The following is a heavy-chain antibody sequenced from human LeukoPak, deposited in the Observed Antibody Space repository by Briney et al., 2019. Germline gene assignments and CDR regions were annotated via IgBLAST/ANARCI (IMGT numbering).Heavy chain of an antibody. CDR1: GFTFSSYA. CDR2: IMSNGGST. V-gene: IGHV3-64*01. CDR3: ARTPPAHRGYSYGSLDY. D-gene: IGHD5-18*01. J-gene: IGHJ4*02. Sequence: GGSPRLSCAASGFTFSSYAMHWVRQAPGKGLEYGSAIMSNGGSTYYANSVKGTFTISRDNSKNTLYLQMGSLRAEDMAVYYCARTPPAHRGYSYGSLDYWGQGTLVTVSS.